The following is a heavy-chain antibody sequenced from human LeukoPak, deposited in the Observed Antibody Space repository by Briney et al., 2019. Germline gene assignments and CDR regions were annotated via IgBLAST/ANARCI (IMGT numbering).Heavy chain of an antibody. Sequence: GGSLRLSCAASGFTFSSYAMSWVRQAPGKGLEWVSAISGSGGSTYYADSVKGRFTISRDNSKYTLYLQMNSLRAEDTAVYYCAKVPVFSLTISEVVTDDAFDIWGQGTIVTVSS. V-gene: IGHV3-23*01. CDR1: GFTFSSYA. J-gene: IGHJ3*02. CDR3: AKVPVFSLTISEVVTDDAFDI. D-gene: IGHD3-3*01. CDR2: ISGSGGST.